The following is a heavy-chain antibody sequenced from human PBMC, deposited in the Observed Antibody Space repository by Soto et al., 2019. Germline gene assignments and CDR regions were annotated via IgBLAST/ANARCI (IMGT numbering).Heavy chain of an antibody. CDR3: ARSESSGWYSGAFDI. J-gene: IGHJ3*02. V-gene: IGHV1-69*13. CDR1: GGTFSRYA. Sequence: SVKVSCKASGGTFSRYAISWVRQAPGQGLEWMGGIIPIFGTANYAQKFQGRVTITADESTSTAYMELSSLRSEDTAVYYCARSESSGWYSGAFDIWGQGTMVTVSS. CDR2: IIPIFGTA. D-gene: IGHD6-19*01.